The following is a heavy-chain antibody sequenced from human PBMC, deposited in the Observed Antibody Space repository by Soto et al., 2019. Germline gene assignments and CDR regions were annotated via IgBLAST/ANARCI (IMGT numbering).Heavy chain of an antibody. D-gene: IGHD3-22*01. CDR2: IYYSGST. CDR1: GGSVSSGSYY. Sequence: QVQLQESGPGLVKPSETLSLTCTVSGGSVSSGSYYWSWIRQPPGKGLEWIGYIYYSGSTNYNPSLKRRVTISVDTSKNQFSLKLSSVTAADTAVYYCARESSDSSGSFDYWGQGTLVTVSS. V-gene: IGHV4-61*01. J-gene: IGHJ4*02. CDR3: ARESSDSSGSFDY.